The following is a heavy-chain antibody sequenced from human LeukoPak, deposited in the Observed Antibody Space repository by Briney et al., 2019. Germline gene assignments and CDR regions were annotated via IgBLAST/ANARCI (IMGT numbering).Heavy chain of an antibody. Sequence: PSETLSLTCTVSGGSISSSSYYWGWIRQPPGKGLEWIGSIYYSGSTYYNPSLKSRVTISVDTSKNQFSLKLSSVPAADTAVYYCARHGVLADYSYDSSGYPQFDHWGQGTLVTVSS. J-gene: IGHJ5*02. V-gene: IGHV4-39*01. CDR2: IYYSGST. D-gene: IGHD3-22*01. CDR3: ARHGVLADYSYDSSGYPQFDH. CDR1: GGSISSSSYY.